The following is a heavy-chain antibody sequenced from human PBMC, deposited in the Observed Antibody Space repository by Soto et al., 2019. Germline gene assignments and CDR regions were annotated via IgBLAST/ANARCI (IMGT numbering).Heavy chain of an antibody. J-gene: IGHJ4*02. CDR1: GYSFNSYW. V-gene: IGHV5-51*01. Sequence: GESLKISCKASGYSFNSYWIGWVRQMPGEGLEWMGIVHPGNSDIRYSPSFQGQVTVSVDRSISTAYLQWSSLKASDTAMYYCAASTGATFHWGQGTLVTVSS. CDR2: VHPGNSDI. D-gene: IGHD1-1*01. CDR3: AASTGATFH.